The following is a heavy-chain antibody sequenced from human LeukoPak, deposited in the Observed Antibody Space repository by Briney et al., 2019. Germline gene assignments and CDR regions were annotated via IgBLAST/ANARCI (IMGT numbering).Heavy chain of an antibody. J-gene: IGHJ5*02. CDR1: GGSISSYY. CDR2: IYYSGST. D-gene: IGHD2-21*01. Sequence: SETLSLTCTVSGGSISSYYWSWIRQPPGKGLEWIGYIYYSGSTNYNPSLESRVTISIDTSENQVSLILRSVTAADTAVYYCAREVGDSDSDNWFDPWGQGTLVTVSS. CDR3: AREVGDSDSDNWFDP. V-gene: IGHV4-59*01.